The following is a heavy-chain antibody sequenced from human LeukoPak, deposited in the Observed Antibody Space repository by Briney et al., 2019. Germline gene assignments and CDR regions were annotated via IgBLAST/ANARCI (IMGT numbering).Heavy chain of an antibody. CDR2: IYTSGST. Sequence: SQTLSLTCTVSGGSISSGTYYWSWIRQPAGKGLEWIGRIYTSGSTNYNPSLKSRVTISVDTSKNQFSLKLSSVTAADTAVYYCASRNWGSAVDYWGQGTLVTVSS. CDR3: ASRNWGSAVDY. V-gene: IGHV4-61*02. J-gene: IGHJ4*02. CDR1: GGSISSGTYY. D-gene: IGHD7-27*01.